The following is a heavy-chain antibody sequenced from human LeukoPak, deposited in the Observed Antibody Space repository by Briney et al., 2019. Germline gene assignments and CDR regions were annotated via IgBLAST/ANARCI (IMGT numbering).Heavy chain of an antibody. V-gene: IGHV3-53*01. Sequence: GGSLRLSCAASGFTVSNNYMSWVRQAPGKGLEWVSVIYSGGSTYYADSVRGRFTISRDNSKNTLYLQMNSLRAEDTAVYYCARSLDGIAASSDYWGQGTLVTVS. CDR2: IYSGGST. CDR3: ARSLDGIAASSDY. J-gene: IGHJ4*02. CDR1: GFTVSNNY. D-gene: IGHD6-13*01.